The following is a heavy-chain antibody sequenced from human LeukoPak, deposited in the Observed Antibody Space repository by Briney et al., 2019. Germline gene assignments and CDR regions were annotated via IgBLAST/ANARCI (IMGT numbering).Heavy chain of an antibody. V-gene: IGHV3-23*01. Sequence: GGSLRLSCAASGFTFSGYGMSWVRQAPWKGLEWVADISHFPGDPWYANSVKGRFIISIDNSKGTVYLQMNSLRPEDSALYYCAKDNYGGIYASWGQGTMVTVSA. D-gene: IGHD3-16*01. CDR2: ISHFPGDP. CDR3: AKDNYGGIYAS. J-gene: IGHJ5*02. CDR1: GFTFSGYG.